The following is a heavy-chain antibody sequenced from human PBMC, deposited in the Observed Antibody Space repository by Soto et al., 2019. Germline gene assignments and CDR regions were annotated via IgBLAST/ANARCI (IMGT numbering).Heavy chain of an antibody. V-gene: IGHV3-66*01. J-gene: IGHJ4*02. Sequence: EVQLVESGGTLVQPGGSLRLSCAASGFTVSGNYMSWVRQAPGKDLEWVSTIYSGGSTYYADSVKGRFTISRDKPKNTLYLQLNSLRAEDTAVYYCARVVATSGLVDCWGQGTLVTVSS. D-gene: IGHD2-15*01. CDR3: ARVVATSGLVDC. CDR1: GFTVSGNY. CDR2: IYSGGST.